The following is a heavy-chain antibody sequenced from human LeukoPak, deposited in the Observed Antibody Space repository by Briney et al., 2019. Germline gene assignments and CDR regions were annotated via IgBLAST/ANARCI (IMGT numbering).Heavy chain of an antibody. CDR3: ARGGVSVVPAAPTHYGTDV. CDR1: GGSFSGYY. V-gene: IGHV4-34*01. D-gene: IGHD2-2*01. CDR2: INHSGST. Sequence: PSETLSLTCAVYGGSFSGYYWSWVRQPPGKGLEWIGEINHSGSTNYNPSLKSRVTISVDTSKNQFSLKLSSVTAADTAVYYCARGGVSVVPAAPTHYGTDVWGQGTTVTVSS. J-gene: IGHJ6*02.